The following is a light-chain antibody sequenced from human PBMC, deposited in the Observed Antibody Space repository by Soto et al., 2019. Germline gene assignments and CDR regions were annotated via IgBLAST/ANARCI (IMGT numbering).Light chain of an antibody. CDR1: PSVSSY. CDR2: DAS. Sequence: ILLTQCPANLSLSPGARATPSCRASPSVSSYLSWYQQKPGQAPTLLLYDASNRATSIPARFSGSGACTDFSLPIISLEPEDFSVYYCQQHSNWPPITFGQGTRLEIK. J-gene: IGKJ5*01. V-gene: IGKV3-11*01. CDR3: QQHSNWPPIT.